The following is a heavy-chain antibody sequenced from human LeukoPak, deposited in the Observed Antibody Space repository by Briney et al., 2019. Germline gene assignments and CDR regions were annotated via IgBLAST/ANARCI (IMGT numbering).Heavy chain of an antibody. CDR1: GFTYSDYY. Sequence: GGSLRLSCTTSGFTYSDYYMSWIRQAPGKGLEWVSYISSSSVYTDYADSVKGRFTISRDNGKNSLFLQMNSLRAEDTAVYYCAREGGYSYGFIDYWGQGTLVTVSS. D-gene: IGHD5-18*01. V-gene: IGHV3-11*06. CDR2: ISSSSVYT. CDR3: AREGGYSYGFIDY. J-gene: IGHJ4*02.